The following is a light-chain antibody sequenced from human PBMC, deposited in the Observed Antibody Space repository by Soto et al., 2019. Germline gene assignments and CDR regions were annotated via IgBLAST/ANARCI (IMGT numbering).Light chain of an antibody. J-gene: IGKJ4*01. CDR1: QSASSN. CDR3: QQYNNWPPLT. CDR2: DAS. Sequence: EIVITPAPATLSASLGQSSTLSLSSSQSASSNVAWYQQKPGQAPRLLIYDASTRATGIPAKFSGSGSGTEFTLTISSLQSEDFAVYYCQQYNNWPPLTFGGGTQVDTK. V-gene: IGKV3-15*01.